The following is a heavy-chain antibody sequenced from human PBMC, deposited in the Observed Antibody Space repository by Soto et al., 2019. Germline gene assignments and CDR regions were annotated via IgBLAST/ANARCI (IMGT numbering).Heavy chain of an antibody. CDR3: ARDDVLCDGGRCYGVHLEF. J-gene: IGHJ6*04. V-gene: IGHV3-66*01. CDR2: IQSGGPT. CDR1: GFTVSSKY. Sequence: EVQLVESGGGLVQPGGSLRLSCAASGFTVSSKYMSWVRQAPGKGLEWVSLIQSGGPTYYADAVKGRFTISRDTSENTVHLQMDSLRAEDTAVYYCARDDVLCDGGRCYGVHLEFWGKGTTVTVSS. D-gene: IGHD2-15*01.